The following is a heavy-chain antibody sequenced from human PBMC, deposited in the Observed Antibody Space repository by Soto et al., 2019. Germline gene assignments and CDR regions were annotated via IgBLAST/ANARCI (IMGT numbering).Heavy chain of an antibody. CDR1: GGSFSGYY. CDR3: ARHPCSGGSCNFDY. V-gene: IGHV4-34*01. CDR2: INHSGST. D-gene: IGHD2-15*01. Sequence: SETLSLTCAVYGGSFSGYYWSWIRQPPGKGLEWIGEINHSGSTYYNPSLKSRVTISVDTSKNQFSLKLSSVTAADTAVYYCARHPCSGGSCNFDYWGQGTLVTVSS. J-gene: IGHJ4*02.